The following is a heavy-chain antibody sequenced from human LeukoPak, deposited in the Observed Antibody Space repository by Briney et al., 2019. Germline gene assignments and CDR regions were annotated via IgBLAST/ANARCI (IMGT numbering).Heavy chain of an antibody. D-gene: IGHD2-2*01. CDR2: IVGGAGGT. Sequence: GGSLRLSCAASGFTFSSHGMSWVCRAPGKGLEWVSGIVGGAGGTYYADSVKGRFTISRDNSKNTLYLQMNSLRAEDTAVYYCAHGSMYQLDYWGQGTLVTVSS. CDR3: AHGSMYQLDY. CDR1: GFTFSSHG. V-gene: IGHV3-23*01. J-gene: IGHJ4*02.